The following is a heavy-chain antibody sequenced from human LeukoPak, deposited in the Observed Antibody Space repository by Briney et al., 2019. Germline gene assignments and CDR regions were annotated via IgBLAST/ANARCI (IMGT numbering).Heavy chain of an antibody. CDR1: GFTFSRSA. Sequence: PGGSLRLSCAASGFTFSRSAMSWVRQAPGKGLEWVSGLSNSGGSTYYADSVTGRFLISRDNSKNTVYLQMNSLRVEDTAIYYCAKVAYFDTDGFLDYWGQGTPVTVSS. CDR3: AKVAYFDTDGFLDY. J-gene: IGHJ4*02. D-gene: IGHD3-22*01. CDR2: LSNSGGST. V-gene: IGHV3-23*01.